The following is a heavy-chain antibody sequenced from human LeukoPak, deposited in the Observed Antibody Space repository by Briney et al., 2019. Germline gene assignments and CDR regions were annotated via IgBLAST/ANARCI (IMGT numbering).Heavy chain of an antibody. J-gene: IGHJ4*02. CDR1: GYSFTSYW. CDR2: IYPGDSDT. Sequence: GESLKISCKCSGYSFTSYWIGWVRQMPGKGLEWMGIIYPGDSDTRYSPSFQGQVTISADKSISTAYLQWSSLKASDTAMYYCARAGGDIVVVGDYFDYWGQGTLVTVSS. CDR3: ARAGGDIVVVGDYFDY. V-gene: IGHV5-51*01. D-gene: IGHD2-15*01.